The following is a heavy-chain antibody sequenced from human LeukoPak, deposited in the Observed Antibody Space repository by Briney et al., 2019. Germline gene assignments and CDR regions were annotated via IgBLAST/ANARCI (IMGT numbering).Heavy chain of an antibody. V-gene: IGHV3-23*01. D-gene: IGHD2-15*01. J-gene: IGHJ6*02. CDR2: LSGSGANT. CDR1: GFTFSSYA. Sequence: GGSLRLSCAASGFTFSSYAMSWVRQAPGKGLEWVSSLSGSGANTYYADSVKGRFTISRDNSKNTLYLQVNSLRAEDTAVYYCAKGVGCSGGTCYSGHGMDVWGQGTTVTVSS. CDR3: AKGVGCSGGTCYSGHGMDV.